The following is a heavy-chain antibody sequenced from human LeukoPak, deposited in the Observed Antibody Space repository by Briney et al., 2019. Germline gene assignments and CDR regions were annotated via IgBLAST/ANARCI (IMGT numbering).Heavy chain of an antibody. CDR1: GFTASSNF. CDR2: IYSGGAT. CDR3: ARDGYGNNYMDV. V-gene: IGHV3-53*01. J-gene: IGHJ6*03. Sequence: GGSLRLSCAASGFTASSNFMSWGRQAPGKGLEWVSVIYSGGATYYADSVTGRFTISRDNYRNTLYLQMNTLRAEDTAVYYCARDGYGNNYMDVWGKGNTVTVSS. D-gene: IGHD1/OR15-1a*01.